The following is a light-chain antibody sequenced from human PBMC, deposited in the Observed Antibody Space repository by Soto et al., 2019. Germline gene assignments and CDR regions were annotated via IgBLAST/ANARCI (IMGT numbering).Light chain of an antibody. J-gene: IGKJ3*01. CDR3: QQYGSSLFT. Sequence: EIVLTQSPGTLSLSPGERATLSCRASQSVSSSYLAWYQQKPGQAPRLLIYGASSRATGIPDRFSGSGSGTDFTLTISRLEPEDFAVSYCQQYGSSLFTFGPGTKFDI. CDR2: GAS. CDR1: QSVSSSY. V-gene: IGKV3-20*01.